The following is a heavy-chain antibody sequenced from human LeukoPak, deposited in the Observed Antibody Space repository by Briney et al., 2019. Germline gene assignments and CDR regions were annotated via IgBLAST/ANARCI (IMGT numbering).Heavy chain of an antibody. Sequence: PGGSLRLSCAVSGFTFSSYEMNWVRQAPGKGLEWVSYISSSGFNIYYADSVKGRFTISRDNAKNSPYLQMNSLRAEDTAVYYCAREWSRFTPPDYWGQGTLVTVSS. CDR3: AREWSRFTPPDY. CDR2: ISSSGFNI. CDR1: GFTFSSYE. J-gene: IGHJ4*02. D-gene: IGHD2-8*01. V-gene: IGHV3-48*03.